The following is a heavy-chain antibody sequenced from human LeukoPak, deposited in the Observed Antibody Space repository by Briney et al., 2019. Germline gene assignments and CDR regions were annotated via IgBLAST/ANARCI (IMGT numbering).Heavy chain of an antibody. D-gene: IGHD3-3*02. CDR3: ASDISNKGFDY. CDR2: ISNIGSTT. J-gene: IGHJ4*02. V-gene: IGHV3-48*04. CDR1: GFTFSSYA. Sequence: PGGSLRLSCAASGFTFSSYAMSWLRQAPGKGLEWVSYISNIGSTTHHADSVKGRFTISRDNAKNSLYLQMNSLRAEDTAVYYCASDISNKGFDYWGQGTLVTVSS.